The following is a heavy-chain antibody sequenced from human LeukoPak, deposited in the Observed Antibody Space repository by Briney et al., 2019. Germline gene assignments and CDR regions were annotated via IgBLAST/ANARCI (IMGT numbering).Heavy chain of an antibody. V-gene: IGHV3-23*01. Sequence: PGGSLRLSCAASGFTFSRHSMNWVRQAPGKGLEWVSAISGSGGSTCYADSVKGRFTISRDNSKNTLYLQMNSLRAEDTAAYYCAKETRELSWGQGTLVTVSS. CDR3: AKETRELS. CDR1: GFTFSRHS. CDR2: ISGSGGST. D-gene: IGHD1-26*01. J-gene: IGHJ5*02.